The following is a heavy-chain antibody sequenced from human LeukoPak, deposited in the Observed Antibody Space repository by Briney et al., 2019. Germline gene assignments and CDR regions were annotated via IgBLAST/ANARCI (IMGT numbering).Heavy chain of an antibody. Sequence: PGRSLRRSCAGSGFTFGGYGMHWFRQTPGKGLEWVAVIAYDGSRAFYADSVKGRFTISRDNSKNTMSVQMDDLRAEDTAVYYCTRYNNDHFDYWGQGTLVTVSS. CDR1: GFTFGGYG. J-gene: IGHJ4*02. CDR3: TRYNNDHFDY. D-gene: IGHD1-14*01. CDR2: IAYDGSRA. V-gene: IGHV3-33*01.